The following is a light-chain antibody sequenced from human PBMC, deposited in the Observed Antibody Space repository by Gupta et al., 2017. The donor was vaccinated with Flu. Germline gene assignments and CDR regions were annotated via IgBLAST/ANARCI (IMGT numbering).Light chain of an antibody. CDR1: QSVSSSY. V-gene: IGKV3-20*01. Sequence: EIVLTQSPGTLSLSPGERSTLSCRASQSVSSSYLAWYQQKPGQAPRLLIYGASSRATGIPDRFSGSGSGTDFTLTISRLDPEDFAVYYCQQDGSSPITFGQGTQLEIK. CDR2: GAS. CDR3: QQDGSSPIT. J-gene: IGKJ5*01.